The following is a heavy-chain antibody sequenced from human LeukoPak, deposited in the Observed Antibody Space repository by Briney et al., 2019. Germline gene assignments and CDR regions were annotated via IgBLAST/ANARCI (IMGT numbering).Heavy chain of an antibody. J-gene: IGHJ4*02. CDR3: VRGDNRDQ. D-gene: IGHD2-2*01. CDR2: ISKSSALK. V-gene: IGHV3-21*01. Sequence: GGSPRLSCAASGFTFSNYRMNWVRQAPGKGLEWVSSISKSSALKYYSESVRGRFTISRDNAENSLYLDMSNLGAEDTAVYFCVRGDNRDQWGQGTLVTVSS. CDR1: GFTFSNYR.